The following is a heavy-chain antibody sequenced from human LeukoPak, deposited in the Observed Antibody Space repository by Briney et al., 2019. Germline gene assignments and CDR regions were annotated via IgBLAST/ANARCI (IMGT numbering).Heavy chain of an antibody. J-gene: IGHJ4*02. D-gene: IGHD2-15*01. CDR2: IYYSGNT. V-gene: IGHV4-59*08. CDR1: GGSMTYYY. CDR3: ARQRGGYVDY. Sequence: SETLSLTCTVSGGSMTYYYWTWIRQPPGKGLEWIGYIYYSGNTNYNPSLKSRVTIPVDTSKNQFSLMLGSVTAADTVVFYCARQRGGYVDYWGQGTLVTVSS.